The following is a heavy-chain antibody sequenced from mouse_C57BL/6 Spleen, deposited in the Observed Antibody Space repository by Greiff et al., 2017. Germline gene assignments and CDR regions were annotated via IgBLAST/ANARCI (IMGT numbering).Heavy chain of an antibody. V-gene: IGHV5-17*01. J-gene: IGHJ2*01. CDR2: ISSGSSTI. CDR3: ARDYFDY. Sequence: EVKLVESGGGLVKPGGSLKLSCAASGFTFSDYGMHWVRQAPEKGLEWVAYISSGSSTIYYADTVKGRFTISRDNAKNTLFLQLTSLGSEDTAVYYCARDYFDYWGQGTTLTVSS. CDR1: GFTFSDYG.